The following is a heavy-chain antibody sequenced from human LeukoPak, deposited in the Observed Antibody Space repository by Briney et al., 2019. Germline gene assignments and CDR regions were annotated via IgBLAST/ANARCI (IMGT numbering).Heavy chain of an antibody. D-gene: IGHD3-3*01. J-gene: IGHJ4*02. Sequence: PGGSLRLSCAASGFTFSSYAMSWVRQAPGKGLEWVSAISGSGGSTYYADSVKGRFTISRDNAKNSLYLQMNSLRAEDTAVYYCARVNYDFWSGYYKVPVYFDYWGQGTLVTVSS. V-gene: IGHV3-23*01. CDR3: ARVNYDFWSGYYKVPVYFDY. CDR1: GFTFSSYA. CDR2: ISGSGGST.